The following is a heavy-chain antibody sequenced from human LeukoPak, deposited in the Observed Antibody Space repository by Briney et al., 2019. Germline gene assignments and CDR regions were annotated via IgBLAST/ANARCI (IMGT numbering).Heavy chain of an antibody. CDR1: GGTFSSYA. CDR3: AREGPSYCSSTSCYGANYYYMDV. D-gene: IGHD2-2*01. CDR2: IIPIFGTA. Sequence: GASVKVSCKASGGTFSSYAISWVRQAPGQGLEWMGGIIPIFGTANYAQKFQGRVTITADESTSTAYMELSSLRSEDTAVYYCAREGPSYCSSTSCYGANYYYMDVWGKGTTVTVSS. V-gene: IGHV1-69*13. J-gene: IGHJ6*03.